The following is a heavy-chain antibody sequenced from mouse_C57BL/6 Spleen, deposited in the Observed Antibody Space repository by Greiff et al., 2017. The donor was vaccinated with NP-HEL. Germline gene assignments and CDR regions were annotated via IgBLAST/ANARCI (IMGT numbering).Heavy chain of an antibody. CDR1: GYTFTSYW. V-gene: IGHV1-74*01. D-gene: IGHD2-5*01. J-gene: IGHJ4*01. CDR3: AIYYSNYVDYAMDY. CDR2: IHPSDSDT. Sequence: QVQLQQPGAELVKPGASVKVSCKASGYTFTSYWMHWVKQRPGQGLEWIGRIHPSDSDTNYNQKFKGKATLTVDKSSSTAYMQLIRLTSEDSAVYSCAIYYSNYVDYAMDYWGQGTSVTVSS.